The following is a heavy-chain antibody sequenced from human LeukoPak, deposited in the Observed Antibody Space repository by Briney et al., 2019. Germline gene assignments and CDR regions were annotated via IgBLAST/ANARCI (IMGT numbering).Heavy chain of an antibody. V-gene: IGHV5-51*01. J-gene: IGHJ5*02. CDR3: ARLTTVTKGGNWFDP. CDR2: IYPGDSDI. Sequence: GASLKISCKGSGYSFTSYWIGWVREMPGKGLEWMWIIYPGDSDIRSSPSFQGQVTISADKSISTAYLEWSSLKASDTAMYYCARLTTVTKGGNWFDPWGQGTLVTVSS. D-gene: IGHD4-11*01. CDR1: GYSFTSYW.